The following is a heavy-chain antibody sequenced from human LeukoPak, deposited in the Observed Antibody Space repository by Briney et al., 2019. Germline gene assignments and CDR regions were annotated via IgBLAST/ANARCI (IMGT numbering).Heavy chain of an antibody. CDR3: AGADIVVVPAATHYYYYGMDV. V-gene: IGHV3-21*01. CDR1: GYTFSSYS. Sequence: GGSLRLSCAASGYTFSSYSMNWVRQAPGKGLEWVSSISSSSSYIYYADSVKGRFTISRDNAKNSLYLQMNSLRAEDTAVYYCAGADIVVVPAATHYYYYGMDVWGKGTTVTVSS. D-gene: IGHD2-2*01. J-gene: IGHJ6*04. CDR2: ISSSSSYI.